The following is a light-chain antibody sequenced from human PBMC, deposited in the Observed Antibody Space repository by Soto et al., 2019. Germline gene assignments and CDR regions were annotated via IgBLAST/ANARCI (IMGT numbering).Light chain of an antibody. CDR3: QQYGSAPLT. Sequence: EIVLTQSPATLSLSPGERATLSCRASQSVSSYLAWYQQKPGQAPRLLIYDASHRATGIPDRFSGSGSGTDLSHTISRLEPEDFEVYYCQQYGSAPLTFAQGTKVDIX. CDR1: QSVSSY. V-gene: IGKV3-20*01. J-gene: IGKJ1*01. CDR2: DAS.